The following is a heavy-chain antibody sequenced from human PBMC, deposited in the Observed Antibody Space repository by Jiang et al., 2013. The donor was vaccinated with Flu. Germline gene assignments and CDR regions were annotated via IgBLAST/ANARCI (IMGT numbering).Heavy chain of an antibody. CDR1: GDSVSSNSAA. D-gene: IGHD2-2*02. J-gene: IGHJ6*02. CDR3: ARDHCSSTSCYTRRSRYGMDV. CDR2: TYYRSKWYN. V-gene: IGHV6-1*01. Sequence: QTLSLTCAISGDSVSSNSAAWNWIRQSPSRGLEWLGRTYYRSKWYNDYAVSVKSRITINPDTSKNQFSLQLNSVTPEDTAVYYCARDHCSSTSCYTRRSRYGMDVWGQGTTVTVSS.